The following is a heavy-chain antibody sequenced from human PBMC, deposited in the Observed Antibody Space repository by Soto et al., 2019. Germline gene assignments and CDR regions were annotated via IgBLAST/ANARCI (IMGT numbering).Heavy chain of an antibody. CDR1: GFTFSNYA. V-gene: IGHV3-23*01. Sequence: EVQLLESGGGLVQPGGSLRLSCAASGFTFSNYAMTWVRQAPGKGLEWVSTISGSGDNTYYADSVRGRFTISRYNSKNTLYLQMNSLRADDTAVYYCAKRPLAARHTDYWGQGTLVTVSS. CDR2: ISGSGDNT. D-gene: IGHD6-6*01. J-gene: IGHJ4*02. CDR3: AKRPLAARHTDY.